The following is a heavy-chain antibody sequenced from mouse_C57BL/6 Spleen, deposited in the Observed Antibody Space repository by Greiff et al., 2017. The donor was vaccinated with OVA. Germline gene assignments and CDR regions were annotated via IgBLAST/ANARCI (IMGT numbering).Heavy chain of an antibody. CDR2: IDPSDSET. Sequence: QFQLQQPGAELVRPGSSVKLSCKASGYTFTSYWMHWVKQRPIQGLEWIGNIDPSDSETHYNQKFKDKATLTVDKSSSTTYMQLSSLTSEDSAVYYCARDGIYDGYSDWYFDVWGTGTTVTVSS. J-gene: IGHJ1*03. CDR1: GYTFTSYW. CDR3: ARDGIYDGYSDWYFDV. D-gene: IGHD2-3*01. V-gene: IGHV1-52*01.